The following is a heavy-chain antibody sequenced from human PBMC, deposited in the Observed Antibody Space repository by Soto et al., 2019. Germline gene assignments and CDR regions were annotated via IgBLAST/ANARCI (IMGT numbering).Heavy chain of an antibody. Sequence: ASVKVSCKASGYTFTGYYMHWVRQAPGQGLEWMGWINPNSGGTNYAQKFQGWVTMTRDTSISTAYMELSRLRSDDTAVYYCARDRGVIIDYYYGMDVWGQGTTVTVSS. CDR1: GYTFTGYY. CDR2: INPNSGGT. D-gene: IGHD3-10*01. V-gene: IGHV1-2*04. CDR3: ARDRGVIIDYYYGMDV. J-gene: IGHJ6*02.